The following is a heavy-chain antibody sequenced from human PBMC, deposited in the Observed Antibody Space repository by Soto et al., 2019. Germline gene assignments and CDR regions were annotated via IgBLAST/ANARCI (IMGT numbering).Heavy chain of an antibody. CDR2: ISPYNGNT. D-gene: IGHD3-3*01. Sequence: QVQLVQSGSEVKKPGASVRVSCKTSGYTFTSYGITWVRQAPGQGLEWMGWISPYNGNTNYVKKLQGRLTMTTDTSTTIAYMELRSLTSDDTPVYYCARDPRSGRISGQVDHYYDYMDVWGKGTTVTVAS. CDR1: GYTFTSYG. J-gene: IGHJ6*03. CDR3: ARDPRSGRISGQVDHYYDYMDV. V-gene: IGHV1-18*01.